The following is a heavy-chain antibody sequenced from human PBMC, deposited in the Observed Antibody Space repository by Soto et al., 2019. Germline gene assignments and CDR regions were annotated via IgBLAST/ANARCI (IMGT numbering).Heavy chain of an antibody. V-gene: IGHV1-18*04. D-gene: IGHD3-3*01. CDR1: GFTFTTYI. Sequence: GASVKVSCKASGFTFTTYIFTWVRQAPGQGLEWMGWISAHNGITNYAQNLQGRVTMTTDTSTTTAYMELRSLRSDDTAVYYCARTEGTFGVVNNWFDPWGQGTLVTVSS. CDR2: ISAHNGIT. J-gene: IGHJ5*02. CDR3: ARTEGTFGVVNNWFDP.